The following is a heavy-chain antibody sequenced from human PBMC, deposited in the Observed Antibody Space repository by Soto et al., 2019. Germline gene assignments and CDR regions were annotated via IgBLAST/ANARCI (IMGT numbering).Heavy chain of an antibody. V-gene: IGHV1-69*12. D-gene: IGHD4-17*01. J-gene: IGHJ6*02. CDR3: ARGTVTPPYCYYGMDV. Sequence: QVQLVQSGAEVKKPGSSVKVSCKASGGTFSSYAISWVRQAPGQGLEWMGGIIPIFGTANYAQKFQGRVTITADESTSTAYMELSSLRSEDTAVYYCARGTVTPPYCYYGMDVWGQGTTVTVSS. CDR2: IIPIFGTA. CDR1: GGTFSSYA.